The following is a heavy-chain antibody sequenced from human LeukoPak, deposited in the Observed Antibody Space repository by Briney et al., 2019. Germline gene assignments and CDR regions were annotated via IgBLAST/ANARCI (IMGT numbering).Heavy chain of an antibody. CDR1: GGSISDYH. Sequence: SETLSLTCTVSGGSISDYHWSWIRQPPGKGLEYIGYIYNSGRTFYNPSLKSRVTISADTSKKQFSLKLTSVTAADTAVYYCASGDYDFWSGSTLKPQYFQHWGQGTLVTVSS. V-gene: IGHV4-59*01. J-gene: IGHJ1*01. CDR3: ASGDYDFWSGSTLKPQYFQH. CDR2: IYNSGRT. D-gene: IGHD3-3*01.